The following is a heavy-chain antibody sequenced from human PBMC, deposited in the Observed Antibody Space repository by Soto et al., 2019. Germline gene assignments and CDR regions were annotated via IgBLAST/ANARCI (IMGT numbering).Heavy chain of an antibody. CDR2: IFYSGTT. Sequence: PSETLSLTCTVSGGSISSSSYYWGWIRQPPGKGLEWIESIFYSGTTYYNPSLKSRVTISADTSKNQFSLKLSSATAADTAVYYCARRPQNRPNDYWGQGTLVTVSS. CDR3: ARRPQNRPNDY. J-gene: IGHJ4*02. CDR1: GGSISSSSYY. V-gene: IGHV4-39*01.